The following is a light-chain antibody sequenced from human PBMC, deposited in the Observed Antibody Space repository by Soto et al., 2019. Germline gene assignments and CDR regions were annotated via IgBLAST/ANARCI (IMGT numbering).Light chain of an antibody. V-gene: IGLV1-44*01. CDR2: SND. J-gene: IGLJ2*01. CDR1: RSNIGVNS. Sequence: QSVLTQPPSASGTPGQKVTISCSGSRSNIGVNSVNWYLQLPGTAPKLLIYSNDQRPSEAPDRFSGSKSGTSASLAISGLQPEDEAEYYCAVWDDSVSGVEFGGGTKLT. CDR3: AVWDDSVSGVE.